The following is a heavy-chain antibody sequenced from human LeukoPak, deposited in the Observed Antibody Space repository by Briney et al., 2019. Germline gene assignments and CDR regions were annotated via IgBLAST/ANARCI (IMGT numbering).Heavy chain of an antibody. Sequence: SETLSLTCTVSGGSLSSGDYYWSWIRQPPGKGLEWIGYIYYSGSTYYNPSLKSRVTISVDTSKNQFSLKLSSVTAADTAVYYCARGGKAAVRFDLWGRGTLVTVSS. D-gene: IGHD2-15*01. CDR1: GGSLSSGDYY. V-gene: IGHV4-30-4*01. CDR3: ARGGKAAVRFDL. J-gene: IGHJ2*01. CDR2: IYYSGST.